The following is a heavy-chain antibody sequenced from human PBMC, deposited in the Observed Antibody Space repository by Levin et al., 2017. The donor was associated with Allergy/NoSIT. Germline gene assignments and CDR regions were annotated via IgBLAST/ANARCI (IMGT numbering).Heavy chain of an antibody. CDR2: INHSGST. J-gene: IGHJ4*02. D-gene: IGHD3-10*01. CDR1: GGSFSGYY. Sequence: SQTLSLTCAVYGGSFSGYYWSWLRQPPGKGLEWIGEINHSGSTNYNPSLKSRVTISVDTSKNQFSLKLSSVTAADTAVYYCARAPLIPVRGAWFGELLSGPFDYWGQGTLVTVSS. V-gene: IGHV4-34*01. CDR3: ARAPLIPVRGAWFGELLSGPFDY.